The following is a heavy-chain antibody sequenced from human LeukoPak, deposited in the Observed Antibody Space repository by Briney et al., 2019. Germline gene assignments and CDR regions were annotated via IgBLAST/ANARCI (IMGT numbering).Heavy chain of an antibody. J-gene: IGHJ5*02. Sequence: ASVKVSCKASGYTFTSYGISWVRQAPGQGLEWMGWISAYNGNTNYAQKLQGRVTMTTDTSTSTAYMELRSLRSDDTAVYYCASYDCSSTSCYFHNWFDPWGQGTLVTVSS. V-gene: IGHV1-18*01. CDR3: ASYDCSSTSCYFHNWFDP. CDR1: GYTFTSYG. CDR2: ISAYNGNT. D-gene: IGHD2-2*01.